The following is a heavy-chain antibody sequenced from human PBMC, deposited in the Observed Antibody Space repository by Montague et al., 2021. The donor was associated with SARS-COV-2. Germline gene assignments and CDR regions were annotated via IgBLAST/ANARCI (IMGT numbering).Heavy chain of an antibody. CDR2: IYTSGTT. V-gene: IGHV4-61*02. CDR1: GASISSGSYY. D-gene: IGHD2-8*02. J-gene: IGHJ4*02. Sequence: TLSLTCTVSGASISSGSYYWSWIRQPAGKGLEWIGRIYTSGTTDYSSSLESRVTISVDTSKNQFSLALTSVTAADTAVYYCARAHTGSWSHLDYWGQGSLVTVSS. CDR3: ARAHTGSWSHLDY.